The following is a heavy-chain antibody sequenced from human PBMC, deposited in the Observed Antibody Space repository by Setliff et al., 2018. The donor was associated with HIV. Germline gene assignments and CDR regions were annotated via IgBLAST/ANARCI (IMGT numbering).Heavy chain of an antibody. V-gene: IGHV3-30*14. CDR2: ISYDGSKK. Sequence: GGSLRLSCAASGFIFSSYAMDWVRQAPGKGLEWVAVISYDGSKKYHADSVKGRFTLSRDTSKNTMYLQMNSLRHEDTAVYFCARVRLYNTALDSWGPGTLVTVSS. CDR1: GFIFSSYA. J-gene: IGHJ1*01. D-gene: IGHD1-20*01. CDR3: ARVRLYNTALDS.